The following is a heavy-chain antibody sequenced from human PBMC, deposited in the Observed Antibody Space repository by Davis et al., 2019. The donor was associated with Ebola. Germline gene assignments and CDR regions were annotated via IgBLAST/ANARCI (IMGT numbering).Heavy chain of an antibody. CDR2: IWYDGSNK. J-gene: IGHJ4*02. D-gene: IGHD3-3*01. V-gene: IGHV3-33*06. CDR1: GFTFSSYG. Sequence: GGSLRLSCAASGFTFSSYGMHWVRQAPGKGLEWVAVIWYDGSNKYYADSVKGRFTISRDNSKNTLYLQMNSLRAEDTAVYYCAKDYQIFWSGKTAFGWFDYWGQGTLVTVSS. CDR3: AKDYQIFWSGKTAFGWFDY.